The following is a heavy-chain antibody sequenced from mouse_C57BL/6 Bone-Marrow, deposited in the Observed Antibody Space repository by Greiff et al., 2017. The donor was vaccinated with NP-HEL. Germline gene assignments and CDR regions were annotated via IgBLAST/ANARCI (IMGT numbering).Heavy chain of an antibody. J-gene: IGHJ4*01. CDR2: SRNKANDYTT. Sequence: EVNVVESGGGLVQSGRSLRLSCATSGFTFSDFYMEWVRQAPGKGLEWIAASRNKANDYTTEYSASVKGRFIVSRDTSQSILYLQMNALRAEDTAIYYCARDYYGSSYDYAMDYWGQGTSVTVSS. CDR3: ARDYYGSSYDYAMDY. D-gene: IGHD1-1*01. V-gene: IGHV7-1*01. CDR1: GFTFSDFY.